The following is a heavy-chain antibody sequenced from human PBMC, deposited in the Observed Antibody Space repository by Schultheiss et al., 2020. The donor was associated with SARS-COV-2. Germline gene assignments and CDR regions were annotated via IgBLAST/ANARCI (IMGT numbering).Heavy chain of an antibody. D-gene: IGHD3-10*01. J-gene: IGHJ6*02. CDR2: MNPNSGST. CDR3: ARGGFGESYYYYYGMDV. CDR1: GYIFTNYG. V-gene: IGHV1-8*02. Sequence: ASVKVSCKTSGYIFTNYGISWVRQAPGQGLEWMGWMNPNSGSTSYAQKFQGRVTMTRDTSTSTVYMELSSLRSEDTAVYYCARGGFGESYYYYYGMDVWGQGTTVTVSS.